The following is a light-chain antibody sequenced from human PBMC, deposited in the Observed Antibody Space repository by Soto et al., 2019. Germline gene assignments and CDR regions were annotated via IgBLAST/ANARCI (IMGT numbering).Light chain of an antibody. CDR2: DNN. V-gene: IGLV1-51*01. J-gene: IGLJ3*02. Sequence: QSVLTQPPSVSAAPGQKVTISCSGSTSNIGNNYVSWYQQLPGTAPKLLIYDNNMRPSGIPDRFSGSKSDTSATLGITGLQTGDGADYFCGTWDSSLSAVVFGGGTKVTVL. CDR3: GTWDSSLSAVV. CDR1: TSNIGNNY.